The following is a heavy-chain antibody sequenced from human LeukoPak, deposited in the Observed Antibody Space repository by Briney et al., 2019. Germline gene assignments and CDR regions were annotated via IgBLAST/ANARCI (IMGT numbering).Heavy chain of an antibody. D-gene: IGHD2-15*01. Sequence: TGGSLRLSCAASGFTFSNAWMSWVRQAPGKGLEWVGRIKSKTDGGTTDYAAPVKGRFIISRDDSKSTLYLQMISLKTEDTAVYYCTTDSESPPPLYCSGGPCAFNIWGQGTMVTVSS. CDR3: TTDSESPPPLYCSGGPCAFNI. CDR1: GFTFSNAW. CDR2: IKSKTDGGTT. J-gene: IGHJ3*02. V-gene: IGHV3-15*01.